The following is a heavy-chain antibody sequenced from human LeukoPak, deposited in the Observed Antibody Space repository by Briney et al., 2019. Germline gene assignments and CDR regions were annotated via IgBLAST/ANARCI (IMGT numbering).Heavy chain of an antibody. Sequence: GGSLRLSCAASGFTFSSYAMSWVRQAPGKGLEWVSAISGSGGSTYYADSVKGRFTISRDNSKNTLYLQMNSLRAKDTAVYYCANGGTYYDFWSGLSPHYYYYGMDVWGQGTTVTVSS. CDR3: ANGGTYYDFWSGLSPHYYYYGMDV. V-gene: IGHV3-23*01. CDR1: GFTFSSYA. J-gene: IGHJ6*02. CDR2: ISGSGGST. D-gene: IGHD3-3*01.